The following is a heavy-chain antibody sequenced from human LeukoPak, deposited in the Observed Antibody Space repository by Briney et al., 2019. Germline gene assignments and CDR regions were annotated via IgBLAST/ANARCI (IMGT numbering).Heavy chain of an antibody. D-gene: IGHD6-13*01. Sequence: ASVKVSCKASGYTFTSYYMHWVRQAPGQGLEWMGIINPSGGTSYAQKIQGRVTMTRDTSTTTVYMELSSLRSEDTAVYYCAREGVAATGLDYWGQGTLVTVSS. CDR3: AREGVAATGLDY. V-gene: IGHV1-46*01. J-gene: IGHJ4*02. CDR1: GYTFTSYY. CDR2: INPSGGT.